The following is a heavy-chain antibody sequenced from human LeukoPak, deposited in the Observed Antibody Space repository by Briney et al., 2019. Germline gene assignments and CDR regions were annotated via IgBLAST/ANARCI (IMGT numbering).Heavy chain of an antibody. J-gene: IGHJ4*02. D-gene: IGHD5-12*01. V-gene: IGHV3-7*01. Sequence: GGSLRLSCAASGFTFSGHWMSWVRQAPGKGLEWVANMKQDGSEMYYVDSVKGRFTISRDNAKNSLYLQMNSLRAEDTAVYYCARRIVATTFDYWGQGTLVTVSS. CDR2: MKQDGSEM. CDR1: GFTFSGHW. CDR3: ARRIVATTFDY.